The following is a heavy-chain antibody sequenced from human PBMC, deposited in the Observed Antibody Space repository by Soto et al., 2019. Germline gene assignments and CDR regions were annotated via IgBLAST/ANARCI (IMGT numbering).Heavy chain of an antibody. CDR3: ARWGFSSWSTFRYFHYGMDT. V-gene: IGHV1-2*02. CDR2: ISAYNGNT. J-gene: IGHJ6*02. D-gene: IGHD6-6*01. CDR1: GYTFTGYS. Sequence: ASVKVSCNASGYTFTGYSMHWVRQAPGQGLEWMGWISAYNGNTNYAQKLQGRVTMTRNNSISTAYMELSSLRSEDTAVYYCARWGFSSWSTFRYFHYGMDTWGQGTTFTVS.